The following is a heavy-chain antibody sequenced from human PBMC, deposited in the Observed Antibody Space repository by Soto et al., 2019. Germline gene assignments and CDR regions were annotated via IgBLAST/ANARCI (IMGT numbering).Heavy chain of an antibody. CDR2: FIPVYRTL. J-gene: IGHJ4*02. Sequence: QVQLVQSGAEVKKPGSSVKVSCKASGGSFGKSAINWVRQTPGQGLEWLGGFIPVYRTLNYAQKFQGRVTITADEPTGTAYMTLSSLASDDTAVYYCATGVIWIGYFTVDSWGQGTRVTVSS. V-gene: IGHV1-69*01. CDR1: GGSFGKSA. D-gene: IGHD3-3*01. CDR3: ATGVIWIGYFTVDS.